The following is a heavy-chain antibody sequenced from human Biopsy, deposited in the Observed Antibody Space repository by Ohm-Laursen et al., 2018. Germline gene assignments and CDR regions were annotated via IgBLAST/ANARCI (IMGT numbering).Heavy chain of an antibody. CDR1: GGSISSRNHY. V-gene: IGHV4-39*01. J-gene: IGHJ4*02. Sequence: SETLSLTCSVSGGSISSRNHYWGWLRQPPGKGLEGIGHVYYSGSTFYNSSLESRVTVSVDTSKNQFHLRLTSMSASDTAVYYCARHPLDDFWSGAHYYFDYWGLGTLVTVSS. CDR2: VYYSGST. D-gene: IGHD3-3*01. CDR3: ARHPLDDFWSGAHYYFDY.